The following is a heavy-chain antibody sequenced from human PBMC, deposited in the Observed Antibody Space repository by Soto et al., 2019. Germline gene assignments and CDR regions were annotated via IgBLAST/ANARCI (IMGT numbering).Heavy chain of an antibody. CDR2: VYSSGGT. Sequence: QVHLQQSGPGLVNPSETLSLTCTVSGGSMSSYYWTWIRQLAGKGLEWIGRVYSSGGTHYNPSLKGRVTISLDTSKNQFSLRLLSVTDADTAVYYCARGQRFSDWFDPWGQGTLVTVSS. J-gene: IGHJ5*02. CDR3: ARGQRFSDWFDP. D-gene: IGHD3-3*01. CDR1: GGSMSSYY. V-gene: IGHV4-4*07.